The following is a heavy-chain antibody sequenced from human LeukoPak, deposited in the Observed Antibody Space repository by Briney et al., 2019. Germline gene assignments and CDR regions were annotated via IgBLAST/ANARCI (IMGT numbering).Heavy chain of an antibody. CDR3: AKGYFLVVTNVEYYFDY. D-gene: IGHD2-8*01. CDR1: GFTFSSYD. CDR2: IRYDGSNT. J-gene: IGHJ4*02. V-gene: IGHV3-30*02. Sequence: GGSLRLSCEASGFTFSSYDMHWVRQAPGKGLEWVAFIRYDGSNTYYADSVKGRFTISRDNSKNTLYLQMNSLRAEDTSIFYCAKGYFLVVTNVEYYFDYWGQGTLVTVSS.